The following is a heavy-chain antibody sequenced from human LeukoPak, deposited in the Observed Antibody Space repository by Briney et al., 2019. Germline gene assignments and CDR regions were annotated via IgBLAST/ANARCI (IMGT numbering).Heavy chain of an antibody. Sequence: ASVKVSCKASGGTFSSYAISWVRQAPGQGLEWMGGIIPIFGTANYAQKFQGRVTITADESTGTAYMELSSLRSEDTAVYYCARGVVPAAHTGNWFDPWGQGTLVTVSS. CDR2: IIPIFGTA. D-gene: IGHD2-2*01. CDR1: GGTFSSYA. CDR3: ARGVVPAAHTGNWFDP. V-gene: IGHV1-69*13. J-gene: IGHJ5*02.